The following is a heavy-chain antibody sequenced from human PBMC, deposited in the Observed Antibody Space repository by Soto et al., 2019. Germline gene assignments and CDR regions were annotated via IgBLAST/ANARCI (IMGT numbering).Heavy chain of an antibody. J-gene: IGHJ4*02. CDR3: ATIAAVRFDY. CDR2: INQDGSEI. D-gene: IGHD6-13*01. CDR1: GFTFSSEY. V-gene: IGHV3-7*02. Sequence: VQLVESGGGLVQPGGSLRLSCVASGFTFSSEYMSWVRQAPGKGLEWVGNINQDGSEIYYLDSVKGRLTISRDNAKKSVFLQMNSLRAEDTAVYYCATIAAVRFDYWGQGTLVTVSS.